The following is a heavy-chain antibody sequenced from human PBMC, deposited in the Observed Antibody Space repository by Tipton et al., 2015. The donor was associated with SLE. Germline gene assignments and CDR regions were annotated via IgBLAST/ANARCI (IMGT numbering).Heavy chain of an antibody. J-gene: IGHJ3*02. D-gene: IGHD3-10*01. CDR1: GGSISNYY. CDR3: ARTYYYGSGKTFDI. CDR2: ISYSGNI. Sequence: TLSLTCTVSGGSISNYYWSWMRQPPGKGLEWIGYISYSGNINYNPSLKSRVTISLDTSKNQFSLRLNSVTAADTAVYFCARTYYYGSGKTFDIWGQGTMVTVSS. V-gene: IGHV4-59*12.